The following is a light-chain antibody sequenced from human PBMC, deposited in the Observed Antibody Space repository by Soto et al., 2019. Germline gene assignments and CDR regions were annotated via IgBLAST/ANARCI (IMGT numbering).Light chain of an antibody. CDR2: EVS. CDR3: SSYTSSSIYV. J-gene: IGLJ1*01. V-gene: IGLV2-14*01. Sequence: QSVLTQPASVSGSPGQSITISCTGTSSDVGGYNFVSWYQQRPGTAPKLMIYEVSNRPSGVSNRFSGSKSGNTASLTISGLQAEDEADYYCSSYTSSSIYVFGTGTKVTVL. CDR1: SSDVGGYNF.